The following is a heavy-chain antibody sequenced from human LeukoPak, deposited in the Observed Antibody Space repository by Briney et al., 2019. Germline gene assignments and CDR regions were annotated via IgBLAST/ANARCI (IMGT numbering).Heavy chain of an antibody. D-gene: IGHD3-9*01. Sequence: SETLSLTCTVSGGSISSSGYYWSWIHQHPGKGLEWIAYIYNSGSSYYNPSLKSRITISVDTSKNQFSLKLTSVTAADTAVYYCARAYDILTGYYFFDYWGQGILVTVSS. J-gene: IGHJ4*02. V-gene: IGHV4-31*03. CDR3: ARAYDILTGYYFFDY. CDR1: GGSISSSGYY. CDR2: IYNSGSS.